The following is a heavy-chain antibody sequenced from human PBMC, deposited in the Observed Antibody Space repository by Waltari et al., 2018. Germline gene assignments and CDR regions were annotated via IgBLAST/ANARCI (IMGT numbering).Heavy chain of an antibody. D-gene: IGHD1-26*01. V-gene: IGHV4-30-2*01. CDR1: GDSTSSGPYA. CDR3: AVSGSYPGSDY. CDR2: IPHSGNL. J-gene: IGHJ4*02. Sequence: QLQVQESGSGLVTPSQTLSPTCAVSGDSTSSGPYAWSWIRQPPGKGLEWIGYIPHSGNLYYNPSLKSRVTMSVDRSKKQFSLKLSSVTAADTAVYYCAVSGSYPGSDYWGQGTLVTVSS.